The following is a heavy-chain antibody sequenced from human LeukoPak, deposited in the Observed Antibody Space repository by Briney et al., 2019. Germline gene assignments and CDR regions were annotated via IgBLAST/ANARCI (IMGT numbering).Heavy chain of an antibody. D-gene: IGHD3-10*01. J-gene: IGHJ4*02. Sequence: GRSLRLSCAASGLTFSSYGMHWVRQAPGKGLEWVAVISYDGSNKYYADSVKGRFTISRDNSKNTLYLQMNSLRAEDTAVYYCAKEVAYGSGSYYEYFDYWGQGTLVTVSS. CDR3: AKEVAYGSGSYYEYFDY. CDR2: ISYDGSNK. CDR1: GLTFSSYG. V-gene: IGHV3-30*18.